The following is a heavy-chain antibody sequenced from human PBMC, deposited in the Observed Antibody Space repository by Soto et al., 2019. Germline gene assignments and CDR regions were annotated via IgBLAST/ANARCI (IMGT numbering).Heavy chain of an antibody. J-gene: IGHJ4*02. CDR1: GFTFSSFD. V-gene: IGHV3-30-3*01. Sequence: GRSLRLAWPAAGFTFSSFDVHWVSQAEGKGLEWVAHISYDGNNKYYADSVKGRFTISRDNFKNTLYLQMSSLRADDTAVYYCVRDGPRITIFGYGDYWGQGNLVTVSS. CDR2: ISYDGNNK. CDR3: VRDGPRITIFGYGDY. D-gene: IGHD3-3*01.